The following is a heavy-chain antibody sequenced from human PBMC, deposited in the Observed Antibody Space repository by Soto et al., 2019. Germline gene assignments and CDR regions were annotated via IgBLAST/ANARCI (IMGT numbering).Heavy chain of an antibody. CDR1: GFTFSSYG. CDR2: ISYDGSNK. V-gene: IGHV3-30*18. Sequence: GGSLRLSYAASGFTFSSYGMHWVRQAPGKGLEWVAVISYDGSNKYYADSVKGRFTISRDNSKNTLYLQMNSLRAEDTAVYYCAKDIRRYYYDSSGYPSHWGQGTLVTVSS. CDR3: AKDIRRYYYDSSGYPSH. J-gene: IGHJ4*02. D-gene: IGHD3-22*01.